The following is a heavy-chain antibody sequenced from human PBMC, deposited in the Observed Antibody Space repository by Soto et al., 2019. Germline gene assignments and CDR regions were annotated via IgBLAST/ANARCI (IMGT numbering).Heavy chain of an antibody. CDR2: IGGRGNSA. Sequence: GGSLRLSCAASGFIFTNYAMNWVRQAPGKGLEWVSVIGGRGNSAYYADSVQGRFTISRDNSKNTLSLQMSSLTADDTAIYYCMREGRGSFDFWGRGTMVTVS. D-gene: IGHD5-12*01. J-gene: IGHJ3*01. CDR1: GFIFTNYA. V-gene: IGHV3-23*01. CDR3: MREGRGSFDF.